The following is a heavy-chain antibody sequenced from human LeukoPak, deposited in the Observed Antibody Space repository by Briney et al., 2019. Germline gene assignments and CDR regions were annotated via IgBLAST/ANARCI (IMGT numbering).Heavy chain of an antibody. CDR3: ARDYEGDL. V-gene: IGHV3-48*03. CDR2: ISSSGSTI. CDR1: GFTFSSYG. Sequence: GGSLRLSCAASGFTFSSYGMNWVRQAPGKGLEWVSYISSSGSTIYYAGSVKGRFTISRNNAMNSLYLQMDSLRGDDTAVYYCARDYEGDLWGQGTLVTVSS. D-gene: IGHD3-22*01. J-gene: IGHJ5*02.